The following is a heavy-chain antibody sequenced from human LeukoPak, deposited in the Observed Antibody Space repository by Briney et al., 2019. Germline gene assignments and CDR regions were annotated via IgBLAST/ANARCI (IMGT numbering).Heavy chain of an antibody. CDR1: GFTFTNTW. Sequence: GGSLRLSCATSGFTFTNTWMSWVRQAPGKGLEWVGRIITKADGGTTDYAAPVKGRFTISRDDSKDTLYLQLNSLKIGDTAVYYCSTNPYFWGQGTTVTVSS. CDR3: STNPYF. J-gene: IGHJ6*02. CDR2: IITKADGGTT. V-gene: IGHV3-15*01.